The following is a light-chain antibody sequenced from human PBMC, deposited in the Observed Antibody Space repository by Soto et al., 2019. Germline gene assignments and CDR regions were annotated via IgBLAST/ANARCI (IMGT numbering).Light chain of an antibody. CDR1: SSDVGGYKY. J-gene: IGLJ2*01. CDR3: SSYAGRNIVL. Sequence: QSVLTQPPSAYGSPGQSVTIACTGTSSDVGGYKYVSWYQQHPGKAPKLMIYEVNKRPSGVPDRFSGSKSGHTASLTVSGLQADDEADYFCSSYAGRNIVLFGGGTKVTVL. V-gene: IGLV2-8*01. CDR2: EVN.